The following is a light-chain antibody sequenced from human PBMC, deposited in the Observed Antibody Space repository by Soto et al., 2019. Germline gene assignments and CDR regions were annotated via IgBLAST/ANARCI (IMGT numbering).Light chain of an antibody. CDR1: QSVSSSS. V-gene: IGKV3-20*01. CDR2: GAS. Sequence: EIVLTQSPGTLPLSPGERATLSCRASQSVSSSSLAWYQKKPGQAPRLLIYGASSRATGIPDRFSASGSGTDFTLTISGLEPEDFAVYYCHQYGSSSYTFGQGTKLEIK. CDR3: HQYGSSSYT. J-gene: IGKJ2*01.